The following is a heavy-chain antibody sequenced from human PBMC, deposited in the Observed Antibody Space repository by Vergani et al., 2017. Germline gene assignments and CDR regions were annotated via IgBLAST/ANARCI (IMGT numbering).Heavy chain of an antibody. J-gene: IGHJ4*02. D-gene: IGHD6-13*01. CDR1: GGSISSGGYS. Sequence: QLQLQESGSGLVKPSQTLSLTCAVSGGSISSGGYSWSWIRQPPGKGLEWIGYIYYSGSTNYNPSLKSRVTISVDTSKNQFSLKLSSVTAADTAVYYCARRPSSWFFDYWGQGTLVTVSS. V-gene: IGHV4-30-2*02. CDR2: IYYSGST. CDR3: ARRPSSWFFDY.